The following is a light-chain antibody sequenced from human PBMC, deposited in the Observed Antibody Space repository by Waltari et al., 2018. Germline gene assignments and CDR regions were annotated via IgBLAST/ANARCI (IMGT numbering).Light chain of an antibody. Sequence: DIQMTQSPSTLSASVGVRVTITCRASQPITTWVAWYQQKPGQAPHPLIYDASRLEFGVPTRFSGSGSGTEFTLTISSLRPDDFATYYCQQYSSFWTFGQGTKVEIK. J-gene: IGKJ1*01. CDR2: DAS. CDR1: QPITTW. CDR3: QQYSSFWT. V-gene: IGKV1-5*01.